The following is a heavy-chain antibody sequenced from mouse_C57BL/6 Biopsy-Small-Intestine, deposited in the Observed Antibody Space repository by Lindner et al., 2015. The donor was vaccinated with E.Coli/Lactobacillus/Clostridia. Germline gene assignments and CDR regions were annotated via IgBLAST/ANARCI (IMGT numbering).Heavy chain of an antibody. CDR1: GGTFSSYG. D-gene: IGHD3-3*01. Sequence: SVKVSCKASGGTFSSYGISWVRQAPGQGLEWMGGIIPIFGTANYAQKFQGRVTITADKSTSTAYMELSSLRSEDTAVYYCAGWGGYEDSYPGAYWGQGTLVTVSS. CDR3: AGWGGYEDSYPGAY. J-gene: IGHJ4*01. V-gene: IGHV1-81*01. CDR2: IIPIFGTA.